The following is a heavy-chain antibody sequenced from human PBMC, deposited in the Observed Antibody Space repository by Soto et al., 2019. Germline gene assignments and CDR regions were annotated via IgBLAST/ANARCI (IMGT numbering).Heavy chain of an antibody. V-gene: IGHV3-23*01. D-gene: IGHD3-10*01. CDR3: AKGVLSFHYGMEV. CDR1: GFTFNTYP. Sequence: EVKLLQSGGGVVPPGGSLRLSCATSGFTFNTYPMTWVRQAPGKGLEWVSSISSTAGKTSSYADSVKGRFAISRDFSDNTVYLQMDNLRVDDTAVYFYAKGVLSFHYGMEVWGQGTTVTVSS. CDR2: ISSTAGKTS. J-gene: IGHJ6*02.